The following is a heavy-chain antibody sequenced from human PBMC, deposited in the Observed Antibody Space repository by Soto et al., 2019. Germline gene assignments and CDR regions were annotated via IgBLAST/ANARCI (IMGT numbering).Heavy chain of an antibody. V-gene: IGHV1-18*01. CDR2: VSAYNGNT. CDR3: ARDFNCTRRCIDVFDI. CDR1: GYSFINYD. Sequence: ASVKVSCKASGYSFINYDTSWVRQAPGQGLEWMGWVSAYNGNTNYAQKFQGRVTMTTDTSTSTAYMELRSLRSDDTAVYYCARDFNCTRRCIDVFDIWGQGTMVTVSS. D-gene: IGHD2-8*01. J-gene: IGHJ3*02.